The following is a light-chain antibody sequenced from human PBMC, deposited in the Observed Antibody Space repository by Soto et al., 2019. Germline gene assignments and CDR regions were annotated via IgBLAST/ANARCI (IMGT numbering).Light chain of an antibody. CDR2: DAY. CDR1: HSVSSNY. V-gene: IGKV3D-20*02. Sequence: GLTQSPGTLSSSPGERATLSCRASHSVSSNYLAWYQQKPGQAPRLLIYDAYNRATGIPPRFCGSGSGTDFTLTISSLEPEDSAVYYCQQRHIWPITFGQGTLME. CDR3: QQRHIWPIT. J-gene: IGKJ5*01.